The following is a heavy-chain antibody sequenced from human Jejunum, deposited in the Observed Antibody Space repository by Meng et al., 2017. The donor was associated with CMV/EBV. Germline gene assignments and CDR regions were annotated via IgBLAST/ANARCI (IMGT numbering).Heavy chain of an antibody. J-gene: IGHJ4*02. Sequence: FTLSGSAVHWVRQASGNGLEWVGRIRGKATSYATAYAASVKGRFTISRDDSKNRAYRQMNSLKTEDTAVYYCTKADSSNYGSLFDYWGQGTLVTVSS. CDR2: IRGKATSYAT. CDR3: TKADSSNYGSLFDY. V-gene: IGHV3-73*01. D-gene: IGHD4-11*01. CDR1: FTLSGSA.